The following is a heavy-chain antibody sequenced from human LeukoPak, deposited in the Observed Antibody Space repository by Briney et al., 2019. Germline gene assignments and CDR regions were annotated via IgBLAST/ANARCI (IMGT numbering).Heavy chain of an antibody. CDR3: TRRELPYSSSWYGDY. Sequence: GGSLRLSCAASGFTFSSYAMSWVRQAPGKGLEWVANIKQDGSEKYYVDSVKGRFTISRDNAKNSLFLQMNSLRAEDTAVYYCTRRELPYSSSWYGDYWGQGSLVTVSS. CDR1: GFTFSSYA. D-gene: IGHD6-13*01. V-gene: IGHV3-7*01. J-gene: IGHJ4*02. CDR2: IKQDGSEK.